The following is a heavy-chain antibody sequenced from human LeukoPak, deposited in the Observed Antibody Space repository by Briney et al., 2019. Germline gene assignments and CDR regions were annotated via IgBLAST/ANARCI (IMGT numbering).Heavy chain of an antibody. J-gene: IGHJ4*02. D-gene: IGHD2-15*01. CDR3: ASGLRAATYFDY. Sequence: SETLSLTCTVSGGSISSFYWSWIRQPPGKGLEWIGEINHSGSTNYNPSLKSRVTISVDTSKNQFSLKLSSVTAADTAVYYCASGLRAATYFDYWGQGTLVTVSS. CDR2: INHSGST. CDR1: GGSISSFY. V-gene: IGHV4-34*01.